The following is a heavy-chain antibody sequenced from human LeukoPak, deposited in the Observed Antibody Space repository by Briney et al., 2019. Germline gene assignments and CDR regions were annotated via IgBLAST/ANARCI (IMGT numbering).Heavy chain of an antibody. D-gene: IGHD6-13*01. Sequence: GGSLRLSCAASGFTFDDYAMHWVRQAPGKGLEWVSGISWKGDIIGYADSVKGRFTISRDNAKNSLYLQMNSLRAEDTAVYYCAADLSSSWYGDYWGQGTLVTVSS. J-gene: IGHJ4*02. CDR2: ISWKGDII. CDR1: GFTFDDYA. CDR3: AADLSSSWYGDY. V-gene: IGHV3-9*01.